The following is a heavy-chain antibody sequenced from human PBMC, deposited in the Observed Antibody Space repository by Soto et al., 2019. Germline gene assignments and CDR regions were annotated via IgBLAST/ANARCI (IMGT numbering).Heavy chain of an antibody. CDR3: AGIAVAGYNFDY. Sequence: TETLSLTCAVYGGSFSGYYWSWIRQPPGKGLEWIGEINHSGSTNYNPSLKSRVTISVDTSKNQFSLKLSSVTAADTAVYYCAGIAVAGYNFDYWGQGTLVTVSS. CDR2: INHSGST. V-gene: IGHV4-34*01. D-gene: IGHD6-19*01. CDR1: GGSFSGYY. J-gene: IGHJ4*02.